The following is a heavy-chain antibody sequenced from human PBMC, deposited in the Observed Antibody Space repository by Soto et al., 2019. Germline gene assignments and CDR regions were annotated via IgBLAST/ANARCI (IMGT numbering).Heavy chain of an antibody. V-gene: IGHV4-31*03. D-gene: IGHD3-22*01. Sequence: QVQLQESGPGLVKPSQTLSLTCTFSGGSISSGGYYWSWIRQHPGKGLEWIGYIYYSGSTYYNPSLKSRVTISVDTSKNQFSLKLSSVTAADTAVYYCARTHYYDSSGYYLFDYWGQGTLVTVSS. CDR2: IYYSGST. CDR3: ARTHYYDSSGYYLFDY. CDR1: GGSISSGGYY. J-gene: IGHJ4*02.